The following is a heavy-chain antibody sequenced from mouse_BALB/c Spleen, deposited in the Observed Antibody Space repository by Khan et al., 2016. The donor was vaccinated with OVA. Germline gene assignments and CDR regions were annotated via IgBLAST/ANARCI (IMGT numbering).Heavy chain of an antibody. CDR1: GFSLTNYG. CDR3: ARQPYYHYNIMDY. CDR2: IWSDGST. Sequence: QMQLEESGPGLVAPSQSLSITCTISGFSLTNYGVHWVRQPPGKGLEWLVVIWSDGSTTYNSAIKSRLTISKDKSKRQVFLKMNSLQTDDTGMYFCARQPYYHYNIMDYWGQGTSVTVSS. V-gene: IGHV2-6-1*01. J-gene: IGHJ4*01. D-gene: IGHD2-10*01.